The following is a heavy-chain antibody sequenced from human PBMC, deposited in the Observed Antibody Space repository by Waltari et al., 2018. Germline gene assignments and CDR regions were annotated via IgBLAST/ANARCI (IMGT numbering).Heavy chain of an antibody. J-gene: IGHJ5*02. CDR2: VSHDGSEP. Sequence: QVQLVESGGGVVQPGGSLRLSCAAAGFSLSRPGLPWVRQAPGKGLEWVAMVSHDGSEPYYTDPVKGRFTISRDDSKNTVFLQMNSLRPEDTAVYYCAKDWGVSGWYNWFDLWGQGTLATVSS. D-gene: IGHD6-19*01. CDR3: AKDWGVSGWYNWFDL. V-gene: IGHV3-30*18. CDR1: GFSLSRPG.